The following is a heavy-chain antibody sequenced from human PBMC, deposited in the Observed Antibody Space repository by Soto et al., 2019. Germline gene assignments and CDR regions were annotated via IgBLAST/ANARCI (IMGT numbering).Heavy chain of an antibody. D-gene: IGHD6-19*01. J-gene: IGHJ6*02. Sequence: QVQLQQWGAGLLKPSETLSLTGGVSGASLSGDYWTWIRQTPGRGLERIGEINHTGSAYYNPAFGDRVTISVDTSKNQLSLSLTSVTAADTGRYFCARAFKGIIENTGWPKPYYYGLDVWAQGTAVIVSS. CDR2: INHTGSA. V-gene: IGHV4-34*01. CDR1: GASLSGDY. CDR3: ARAFKGIIENTGWPKPYYYGLDV.